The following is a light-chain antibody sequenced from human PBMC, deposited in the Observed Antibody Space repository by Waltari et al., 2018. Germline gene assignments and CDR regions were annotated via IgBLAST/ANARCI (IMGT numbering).Light chain of an antibody. CDR2: EVT. CDR1: GTDLGSYNL. CDR3: CSYIGSNMLV. Sequence: QSALTQPAPVSGSPGQSSTISCTGTGTDLGSYNLLSWSQQHPGPAPNLSIYEVTKRPAGVSSRFSGSKSGNTASLTISGLQAEDEAKYFCCSYIGSNMLVFGGGTNLTVL. V-gene: IGLV2-23*02. J-gene: IGLJ3*02.